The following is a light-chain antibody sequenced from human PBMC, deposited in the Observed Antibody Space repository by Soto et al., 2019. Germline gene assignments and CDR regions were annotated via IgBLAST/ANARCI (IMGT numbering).Light chain of an antibody. CDR3: SSYTSGRTWV. V-gene: IGLV2-14*01. CDR2: EVS. CDR1: SSDVGRYNY. J-gene: IGLJ3*02. Sequence: QSALTQPASVSGSPGQSITISCTGTSSDVGRYNYVSWYQQHPGKAPKLMIYEVSNRPSGVSNRFSGSKSGNTASLTVSGLQAEDEADYYCSSYTSGRTWVFGGGTKLTVL.